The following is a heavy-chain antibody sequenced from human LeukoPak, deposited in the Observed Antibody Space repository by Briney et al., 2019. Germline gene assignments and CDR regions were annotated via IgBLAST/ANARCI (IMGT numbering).Heavy chain of an antibody. CDR1: GGSISSSSYY. D-gene: IGHD2-2*01. J-gene: IGHJ4*02. CDR3: ARSCTSCYSRARPPLDY. V-gene: IGHV4-39*07. Sequence: PSETLSLTCTVSGGSISSSSYYWGWIRQPPGKGLEWIGSIYYSGSTYYNPPLKSRVTISVDTSKNQFSLKLSSVTAADTAVYYCARSCTSCYSRARPPLDYWGQGTLVTVSS. CDR2: IYYSGST.